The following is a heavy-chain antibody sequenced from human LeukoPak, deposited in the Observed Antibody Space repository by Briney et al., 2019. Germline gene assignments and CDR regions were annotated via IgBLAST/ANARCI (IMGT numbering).Heavy chain of an antibody. V-gene: IGHV1-2*02. D-gene: IGHD2-8*01. J-gene: IGHJ4*02. CDR1: GYVFTDYY. CDR2: INPYSGGT. CDR3: ARSEIYCNNGFCYREPCDY. Sequence: ASVKVSCKASGYVFTDYYIHWVRQAPGQGLGWMGWINPYSGGTNYAQKFRGRVTMTRDTSISTAYVDLSRLTSDDTAVYYCARSEIYCNNGFCYREPCDYWGQGTLVTVSS.